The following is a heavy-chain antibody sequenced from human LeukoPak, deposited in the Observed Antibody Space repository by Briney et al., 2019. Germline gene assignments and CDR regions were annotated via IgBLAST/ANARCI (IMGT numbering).Heavy chain of an antibody. CDR1: GDSLRTTTYY. CDR3: ARGWLHRTLLGY. J-gene: IGHJ4*02. CDR2: LYHSGTI. V-gene: IGHV4-39*07. Sequence: SETLSLTCTVSGDSLRTTTYYWDWIRQPPGKGLEWIGGLYHSGTIYYNPSLKSRVTISADKSKNHFSLKLTSVTAADTAVYYCARGWLHRTLLGYWGQGTLVTVSS. D-gene: IGHD5-12*01.